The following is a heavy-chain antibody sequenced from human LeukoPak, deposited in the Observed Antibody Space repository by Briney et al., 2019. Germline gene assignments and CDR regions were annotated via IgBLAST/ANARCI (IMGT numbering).Heavy chain of an antibody. Sequence: GGSLRLSCAASGFTFSSYSMNWVRQAPGKGLEWVSSISSSSSYIYYADSVKGRFTISRDNAKNSLYLQMNSLRAEDTAVYYCARDAYSGYEAAFDIWGQGTMVTVSS. CDR2: ISSSSSYI. V-gene: IGHV3-21*01. J-gene: IGHJ3*02. CDR3: ARDAYSGYEAAFDI. CDR1: GFTFSSYS. D-gene: IGHD5-12*01.